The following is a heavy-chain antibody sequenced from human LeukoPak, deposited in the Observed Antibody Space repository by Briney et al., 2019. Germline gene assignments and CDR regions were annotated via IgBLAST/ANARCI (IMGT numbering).Heavy chain of an antibody. D-gene: IGHD3-22*01. V-gene: IGHV1-3*01. CDR1: GYTLTSYA. Sequence: ASVKVSCKASGYTLTSYAMHWVRQAPGQRLEWMGWINAGNGNTKYSQKFQGRVTITRDTSASTAYMELSSLRSEDTAVYYCATDSSGYSRDGMDVWGQGTTVTVSS. CDR2: INAGNGNT. CDR3: ATDSSGYSRDGMDV. J-gene: IGHJ6*02.